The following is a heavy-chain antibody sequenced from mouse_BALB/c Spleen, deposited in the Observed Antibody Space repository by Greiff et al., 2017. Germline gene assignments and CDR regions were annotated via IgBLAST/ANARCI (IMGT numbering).Heavy chain of an antibody. CDR3: ARQNYGSFWFAY. Sequence: VQLKESGGDLVKPGGSLKLSCAASGFTFSSYGMSWVRQTPDKRLEWVATISSGGSYTYYPDSVKGRFTISRDNAKNTLYLQMSSLKSEDTAMYYCARQNYGSFWFAYWGQGTLVTVSA. CDR2: ISSGGSYT. J-gene: IGHJ3*01. CDR1: GFTFSSYG. D-gene: IGHD1-1*01. V-gene: IGHV5-6*01.